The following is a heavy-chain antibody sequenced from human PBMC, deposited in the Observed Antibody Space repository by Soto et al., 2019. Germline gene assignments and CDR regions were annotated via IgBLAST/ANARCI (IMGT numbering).Heavy chain of an antibody. CDR1: GFTFSSYW. V-gene: IGHV3-74*01. J-gene: IGHJ4*02. CDR2: INSDGSST. Sequence: GGSLRLSCAASGFTFSSYWMHWVRQAPGKGLVWVSRINSDGSSTSYADSVKGRFTISRVNAKNTLYLQMNSLRAEDTAVYYCAVAVAGPTAIGYWGQGTLVTVSS. D-gene: IGHD6-19*01. CDR3: AVAVAGPTAIGY.